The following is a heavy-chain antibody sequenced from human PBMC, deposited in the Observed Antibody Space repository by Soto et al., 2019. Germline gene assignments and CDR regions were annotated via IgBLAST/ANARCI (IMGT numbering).Heavy chain of an antibody. J-gene: IGHJ4*02. Sequence: PSETLSLTCAVYGGSFSVYYWSWIRQPPGKGLEWIGEINHSGSTNYNPSLKSRVTISVDTSKNQFSLKLSSVTAADTAVYYCARGTKWLVLIDYWGQGTLVTVSS. CDR2: INHSGST. CDR3: ARGTKWLVLIDY. V-gene: IGHV4-34*01. D-gene: IGHD6-19*01. CDR1: GGSFSVYY.